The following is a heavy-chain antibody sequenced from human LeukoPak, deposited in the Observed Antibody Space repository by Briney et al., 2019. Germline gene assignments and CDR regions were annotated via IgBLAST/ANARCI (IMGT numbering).Heavy chain of an antibody. CDR1: GGSISSYY. J-gene: IGHJ3*02. CDR2: IYYSGST. Sequence: SETLSLTCTVSGGSISSYYWSWIRQPPGKGLEWIGYIYYSGSTNYNPSLKSRVTISVDTSKNQFSLKLSSVTAADTAVYYCGAYGYAFDIWGQGTMVTVSS. CDR3: GAYGYAFDI. V-gene: IGHV4-59*01. D-gene: IGHD2-2*03.